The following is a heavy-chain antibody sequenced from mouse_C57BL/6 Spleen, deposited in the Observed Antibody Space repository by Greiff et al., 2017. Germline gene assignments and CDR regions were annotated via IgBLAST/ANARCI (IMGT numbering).Heavy chain of an antibody. Sequence: VQLQQSGPELVKPGASVKISCKASGYTFTDYYMNWVKQSHGKSLEWIGDINPNNGGTSYNQKLKGKATLTVNKSSSTAYMELRSLTSEDSAVYYCAKGPAYYYGSSYDYSMDYWGQGTSVTVSS. D-gene: IGHD1-1*01. V-gene: IGHV1-26*01. J-gene: IGHJ4*01. CDR3: AKGPAYYYGSSYDYSMDY. CDR2: INPNNGGT. CDR1: GYTFTDYY.